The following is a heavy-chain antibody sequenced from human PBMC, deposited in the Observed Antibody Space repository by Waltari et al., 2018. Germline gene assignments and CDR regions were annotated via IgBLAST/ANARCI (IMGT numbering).Heavy chain of an antibody. Sequence: EVQLVESGGGLVQPGGSLRLSCAASRFLFSSSWMHWVCQVPGKGLMWVGHLKTDGSIINYANSVKGRFTISRDNAKSTLYLQMNGLRAEDTAIYYCVRDLNGGNDYWGQGTLVTVSS. CDR2: LKTDGSII. CDR1: RFLFSSSW. J-gene: IGHJ4*02. V-gene: IGHV3-74*01. CDR3: VRDLNGGNDY. D-gene: IGHD2-15*01.